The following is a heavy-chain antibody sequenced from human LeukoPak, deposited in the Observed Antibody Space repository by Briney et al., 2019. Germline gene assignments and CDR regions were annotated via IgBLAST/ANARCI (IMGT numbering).Heavy chain of an antibody. J-gene: IGHJ4*02. CDR2: INHSGST. CDR1: GGSFSGYY. CDR3: ARHYCSGGSCYFDY. D-gene: IGHD2-15*01. V-gene: IGHV4-34*01. Sequence: ESSETLSLTCAVYGGSFSGYYWSWIRQPPGKGLEWIGEINHSGSTNYNPSLKSRVTISVDTSKNQFSLKLSSVTAADTAVYYCARHYCSGGSCYFDYWGQGTLVTVSS.